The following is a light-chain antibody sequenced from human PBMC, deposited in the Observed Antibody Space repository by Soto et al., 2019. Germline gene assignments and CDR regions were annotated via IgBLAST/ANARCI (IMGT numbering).Light chain of an antibody. V-gene: IGLV1-44*01. Sequence: QSVLTQPPSASETPGQRVTISCSGAFSNVGKNPVNWYQHLPGTAPKLLISYDNQRPSGVPDRFSASKSGTSASLAISGLQSEDEADYYCAAWDDSLSGVVFGGGTKVTVL. CDR3: AAWDDSLSGVV. CDR1: FSNVGKNP. CDR2: YDN. J-gene: IGLJ3*02.